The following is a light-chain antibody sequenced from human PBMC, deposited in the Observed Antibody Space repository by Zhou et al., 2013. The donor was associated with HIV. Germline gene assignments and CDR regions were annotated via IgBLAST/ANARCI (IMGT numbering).Light chain of an antibody. Sequence: DIQMTQSPSSLSASVGDRVTITCRASQTIYNYLAWYQQTAGRAPKLLIYGASTLQSGVPSRFSGSGSGTHFTLTISSLQPEDVATYFCQKYNSVPRTFGQGTKVEIK. CDR1: QTIYNY. V-gene: IGKV1-27*01. CDR3: QKYNSVPRT. CDR2: GAS. J-gene: IGKJ1*01.